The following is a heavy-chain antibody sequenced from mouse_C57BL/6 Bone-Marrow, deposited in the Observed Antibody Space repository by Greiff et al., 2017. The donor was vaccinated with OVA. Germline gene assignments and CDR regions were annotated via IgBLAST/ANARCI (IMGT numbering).Heavy chain of an antibody. Sequence: EVMLVESGPELVKPGASVKISCKASGYSFTGYYMNWVKQSPEKSLEWIGEINPSTGGTTYNQKFKAKATLTVDKSSSTAYMQLKSLTSEDSAVYYCARRGLLVFFDYWGKGTTLTVSS. CDR1: GYSFTGYY. V-gene: IGHV1-42*01. CDR3: ARRGLLVFFDY. J-gene: IGHJ2*01. CDR2: INPSTGGT. D-gene: IGHD2-3*01.